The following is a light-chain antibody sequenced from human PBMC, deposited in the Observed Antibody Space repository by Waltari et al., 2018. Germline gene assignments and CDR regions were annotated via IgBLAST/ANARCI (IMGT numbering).Light chain of an antibody. CDR2: DTS. CDR1: QSVART. V-gene: IGKV3-20*01. J-gene: IGKJ1*01. Sequence: EIVLTQSPGTLSLSPGERATLSCRASQSVARTLAWYQQKPGQGPRLLIHDTSTRATGSPDRFSGSGFGTDFSLTISRLEPEDFAVYYCQKYGTLPATFGQGTKVEIK. CDR3: QKYGTLPAT.